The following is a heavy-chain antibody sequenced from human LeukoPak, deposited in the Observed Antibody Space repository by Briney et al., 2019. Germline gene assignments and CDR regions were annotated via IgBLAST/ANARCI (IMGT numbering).Heavy chain of an antibody. CDR2: IIPIFGTA. V-gene: IGHV1-69*05. CDR3: ARGYYDFWSGYYNAEYFQH. D-gene: IGHD3-3*01. CDR1: GGTFSSYA. Sequence: GASVKVSCKASGGTFSSYAISWVRQAPGQGLEWMGGIIPIFGTANYAQKFQGRVTITTDESTSTAYMELSSLRSEDTAVYYCARGYYDFWSGYYNAEYFQHWGQGTLVTVSS. J-gene: IGHJ1*01.